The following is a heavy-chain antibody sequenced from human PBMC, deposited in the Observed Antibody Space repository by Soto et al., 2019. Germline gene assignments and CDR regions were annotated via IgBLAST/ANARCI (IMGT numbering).Heavy chain of an antibody. D-gene: IGHD3-10*01. Sequence: SETLSLTCTVSGGSVSSGRYYWSWIRQPPGKGLEWIGYIYYSGSTNYNPSLKSRVTISVDTSKNQFSLKLSSVTAADTAVYYCARGGGVNYYGSGSYLPPPFDYWGQGTLVTVSS. CDR1: GGSVSSGRYY. CDR2: IYYSGST. J-gene: IGHJ4*02. V-gene: IGHV4-61*01. CDR3: ARGGGVNYYGSGSYLPPPFDY.